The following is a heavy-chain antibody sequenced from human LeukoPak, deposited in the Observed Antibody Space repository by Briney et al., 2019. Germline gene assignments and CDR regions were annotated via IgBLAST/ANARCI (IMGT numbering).Heavy chain of an antibody. CDR1: GGSISSHY. CDR2: IFYSGST. D-gene: IGHD3-10*01. V-gene: IGHV4-59*11. J-gene: IGHJ5*02. Sequence: PSETLSLTCTVSGGSISSHYWSWIRQPPGKGLEWIGYIFYSGSTNYNPSLRSRVTMSVDTSKNQFSLKLSSVTAADTAVYYCARLSTRGYGSPFQPNERSRFDPWGQGTLVTVSS. CDR3: ARLSTRGYGSPFQPNERSRFDP.